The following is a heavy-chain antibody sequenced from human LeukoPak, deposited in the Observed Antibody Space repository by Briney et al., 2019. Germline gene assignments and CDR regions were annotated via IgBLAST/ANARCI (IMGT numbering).Heavy chain of an antibody. V-gene: IGHV3-30-3*01. Sequence: GGSLRLSCAASGFTFSDSYMDWVRQAPGKGLEWVARISYAGSNNYYADSVKGRFTISSDNPKNTLYLQMDSLRAEDTAVYYCARAAHTTYVLGRYYYYAMDVWGQGTTVTVSS. CDR2: ISYAGSNN. J-gene: IGHJ6*02. D-gene: IGHD3-10*01. CDR3: ARAAHTTYVLGRYYYYAMDV. CDR1: GFTFSDSY.